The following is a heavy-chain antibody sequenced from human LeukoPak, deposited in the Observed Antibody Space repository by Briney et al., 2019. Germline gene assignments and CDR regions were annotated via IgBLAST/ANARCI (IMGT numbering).Heavy chain of an antibody. Sequence: ASVKVSCKASGYTFTGYYMHWVRQAPGQGLEWMGWINPNSGGTNYAQKFQGRVTMTRDTSISTAYMELSRLRSDDTAVYYCATESGIAAARAAFDIWGQGTMVTVSS. CDR1: GYTFTGYY. CDR2: INPNSGGT. D-gene: IGHD6-13*01. J-gene: IGHJ3*02. CDR3: ATESGIAAARAAFDI. V-gene: IGHV1-2*02.